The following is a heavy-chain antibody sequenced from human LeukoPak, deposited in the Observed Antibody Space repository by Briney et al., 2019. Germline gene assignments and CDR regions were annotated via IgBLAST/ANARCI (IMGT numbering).Heavy chain of an antibody. CDR1: GFTFSSYS. CDR2: ISYDGSNK. CDR3: AKNYGSGRYYYYYMDV. V-gene: IGHV3-30*18. Sequence: PGGSLRLSCAASGFTFSSYSMNWVRQAPGKGLEWVAVISYDGSNKYYADSVKGRFTISRDNSKNTLYLQMNSLRAEDTAVYYCAKNYGSGRYYYYYMDVWGKGTTVTVSS. D-gene: IGHD3-10*01. J-gene: IGHJ6*03.